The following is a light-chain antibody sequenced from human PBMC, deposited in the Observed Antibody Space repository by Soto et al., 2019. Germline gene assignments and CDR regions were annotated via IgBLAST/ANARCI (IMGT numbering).Light chain of an antibody. J-gene: IGKJ4*01. CDR1: QSVSSY. V-gene: IGKV3-11*01. CDR2: DAS. Sequence: EIVLTQSPATQSLSPGDRATLSCRASQSVSSYLAWYQQRPGQAPGLLIYDASNRATGVPARFSGSGSGTDFTLTISSLEPEDFAVYYCQHRANWPLTFGGGTKLEIK. CDR3: QHRANWPLT.